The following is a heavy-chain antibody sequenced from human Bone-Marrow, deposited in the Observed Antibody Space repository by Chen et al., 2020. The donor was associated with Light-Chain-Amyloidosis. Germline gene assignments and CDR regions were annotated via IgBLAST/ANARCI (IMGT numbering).Heavy chain of an antibody. CDR1: GFTFEDSA. CDR2: ISWNSYSI. D-gene: IGHD1-7*01. V-gene: IGHV3-9*01. Sequence: EVQLVESGGGLVQPGRSLRLSWAASGFTFEDSARHWVRQAPGKGLEWVAGISWNSYSITYAASVKGRFNLFRDNAKNPLFLQNNSLRAEETALYYRAKDVGPGTTRYFEHWGQGTLVTVSS. CDR3: AKDVGPGTTRYFEH. J-gene: IGHJ4*02.